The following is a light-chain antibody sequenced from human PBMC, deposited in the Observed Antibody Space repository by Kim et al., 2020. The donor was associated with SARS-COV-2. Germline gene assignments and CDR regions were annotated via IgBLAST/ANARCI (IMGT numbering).Light chain of an antibody. Sequence: ALGQTVRITCQGDSLRNSYASGYQQKPGQAPVVVIYGKSNRLSGIPDRFSGSTSGSTASLIITGAQAEDEADYYCNSRDSSTNQLVFGGGTKVTVL. V-gene: IGLV3-19*01. CDR1: SLRNSY. CDR3: NSRDSSTNQLV. J-gene: IGLJ2*01. CDR2: GKS.